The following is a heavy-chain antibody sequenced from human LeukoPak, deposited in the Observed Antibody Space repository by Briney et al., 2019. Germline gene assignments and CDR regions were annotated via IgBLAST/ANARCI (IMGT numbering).Heavy chain of an antibody. CDR1: GFTLTDY. CDR2: IKPNSGDT. CDR3: ARADSVPAGDYHYWYMDV. J-gene: IGHJ6*03. Sequence: ASVKVSCKASGFTLTDYIHWVRQDPRQGLQWMGWIKPNSGDTDYAQKFQGRVTMTRDTSVSTVYMELSSLRSDDTAVYYCARADSVPAGDYHYWYMDVWGKGTTVTVSS. D-gene: IGHD2-2*01. V-gene: IGHV1-2*02.